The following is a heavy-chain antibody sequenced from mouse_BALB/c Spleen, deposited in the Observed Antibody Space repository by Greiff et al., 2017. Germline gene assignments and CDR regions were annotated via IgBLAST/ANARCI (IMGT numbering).Heavy chain of an antibody. V-gene: IGHV5-17*02. D-gene: IGHD2-1*01. CDR2: ISSGSSTI. CDR3: ARDYGNPGVHYYAMDY. Sequence: DVKLVESGGGLVQPGGSRKLSCAASGFTFSSFGMHWVRQAPEKGLEWVAYISSGSSTIYYADTVKGRFTLSRDNPKNTLFLQMTSLRSEDTAMYYCARDYGNPGVHYYAMDYWGQGTSVTVSS. CDR1: GFTFSSFG. J-gene: IGHJ4*01.